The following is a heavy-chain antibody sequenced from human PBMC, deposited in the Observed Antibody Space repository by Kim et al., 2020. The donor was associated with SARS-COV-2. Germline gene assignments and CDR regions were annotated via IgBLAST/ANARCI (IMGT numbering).Heavy chain of an antibody. J-gene: IGHJ4*02. Sequence: SQTLSLTCTVSGGSISSYYWSWIRQPPGKGLEWIGYIYYSGSTNYNPSLKSRVTISVDTSKNQFSLKLSSVTAADTAVYYCARGFYGGNSLGYWGQGTLVTVSS. CDR3: ARGFYGGNSLGY. CDR1: GGSISSYY. D-gene: IGHD4-17*01. V-gene: IGHV4-59*13. CDR2: IYYSGST.